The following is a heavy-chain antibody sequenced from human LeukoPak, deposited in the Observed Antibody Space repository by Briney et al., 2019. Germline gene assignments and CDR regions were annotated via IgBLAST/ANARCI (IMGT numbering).Heavy chain of an antibody. CDR3: ARERPDDSSGYYSVVYMDV. Sequence: GGSLRLSCAASGFTFSNYDMHWVRQAPGKGLEWVSGIGTAGDIYYPGSVKGRFTISRENAKNSLYLQMNSLRAEDTAVYYCARERPDDSSGYYSVVYMDVWGKGTTVTVSS. V-gene: IGHV3-13*01. CDR1: GFTFSNYD. D-gene: IGHD3-22*01. CDR2: IGTAGDI. J-gene: IGHJ6*03.